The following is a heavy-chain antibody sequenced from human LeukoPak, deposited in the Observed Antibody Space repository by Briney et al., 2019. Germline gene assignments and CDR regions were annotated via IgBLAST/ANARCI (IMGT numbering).Heavy chain of an antibody. CDR2: ITSNGGIT. J-gene: IGHJ4*02. CDR3: VKGPLLEVAGMGHY. D-gene: IGHD6-19*01. CDR1: GFSFSTDA. Sequence: PGGSLRVSCSASGFSFSTDAMHWVRQAPGKGLEYVSAITSNGGITYYADSVKGRFTISRDNSNNTLYLQMSSLRPEDTAVYYCVKGPLLEVAGMGHYWGQGTLVTVSS. V-gene: IGHV3-64D*06.